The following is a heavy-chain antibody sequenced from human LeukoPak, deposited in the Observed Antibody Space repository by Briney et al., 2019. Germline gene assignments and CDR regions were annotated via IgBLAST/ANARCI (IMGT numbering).Heavy chain of an antibody. D-gene: IGHD3-10*01. V-gene: IGHV1-69*05. J-gene: IGHJ5*02. CDR1: GGTFSSYA. Sequence: GSSVKVSCKASGGTFSSYAISWVRQAPGQGLEWMGGIIPIFGTANYAQKFQGRVTITTDESTSTAYMELSSLRSEDTAVYYCARPIHYYGSGSYLGDWFDPWGQGTLVTVSS. CDR2: IIPIFGTA. CDR3: ARPIHYYGSGSYLGDWFDP.